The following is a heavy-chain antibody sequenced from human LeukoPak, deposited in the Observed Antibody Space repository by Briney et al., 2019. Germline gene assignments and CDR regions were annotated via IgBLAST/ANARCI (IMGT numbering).Heavy chain of an antibody. CDR1: GFTFSDYA. D-gene: IGHD1-7*01. Sequence: GGSLRLSCAVSGFTFSDYAMSWVRQAPGKGLEWVSTISGSGDSTYYADSVKGRFTISRDNSKNTLYLQMNSLRAEDTAVYYCAKDPNYSPFDYWGQGTLVTVSS. V-gene: IGHV3-23*01. J-gene: IGHJ4*02. CDR2: ISGSGDST. CDR3: AKDPNYSPFDY.